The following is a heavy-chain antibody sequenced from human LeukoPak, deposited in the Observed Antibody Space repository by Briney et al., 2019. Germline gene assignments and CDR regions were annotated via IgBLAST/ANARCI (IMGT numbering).Heavy chain of an antibody. J-gene: IGHJ4*02. D-gene: IGHD3-22*01. CDR3: ARLGYYYDSSLPLVDY. V-gene: IGHV4-34*01. CDR2: INHSGST. CDR1: GGSFSGYY. Sequence: PSETLSLTCAVYGGSFSGYYWSWIRQPPGKGLEWIGEINHSGSTYYNPSLKSRVTISVDTSKNQFSLKLSSVTAADTAVYYCARLGYYYDSSLPLVDYWGQGTLVTVSS.